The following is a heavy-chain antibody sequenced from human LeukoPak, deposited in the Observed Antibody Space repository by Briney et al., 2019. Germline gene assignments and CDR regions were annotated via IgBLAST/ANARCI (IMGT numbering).Heavy chain of an antibody. CDR1: GCSIDSRRYY. CDR2: IYHSGST. Sequence: SETLSLTCTVSGCSIDSRRYYWEWIRQAPGKGLEWIGTIYHSGSTEYNPSLKSRVTMSVDTSKNQFSLKLSSVTAADTAVYYCARRLNAFDIWGQGTLVTVSS. D-gene: IGHD6-25*01. CDR3: ARRLNAFDI. V-gene: IGHV4-39*07. J-gene: IGHJ3*02.